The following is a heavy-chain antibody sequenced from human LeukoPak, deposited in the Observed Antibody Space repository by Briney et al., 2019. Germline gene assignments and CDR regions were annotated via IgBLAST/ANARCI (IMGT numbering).Heavy chain of an antibody. J-gene: IGHJ3*02. CDR1: GFTFSSYG. CDR3: AKSELRYFDWLLWRDAFDI. Sequence: GGSLRLSCAASGFTFSSYGMHLVRQAPGKGLEWVAVISYDGSNKYYADSVKGRFTISRDNSKNTLYLQMNSLRAEDTAVYYCAKSELRYFDWLLWRDAFDIWGQGTMVTVSS. D-gene: IGHD3-9*01. CDR2: ISYDGSNK. V-gene: IGHV3-30*18.